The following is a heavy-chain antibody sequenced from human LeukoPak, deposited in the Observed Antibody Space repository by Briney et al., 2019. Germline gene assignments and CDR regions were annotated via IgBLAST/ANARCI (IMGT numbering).Heavy chain of an antibody. Sequence: GASVKVSCKASGYTFINFAINWGRQAPGQRPEWMGWINAGNGTTKYSQKFQGRVTITRDTSASTAYMELSGLTSEDTAVYYCARGPRAAADDYWGQGTLVTVSS. CDR3: ARGPRAAADDY. V-gene: IGHV1-3*01. D-gene: IGHD6-13*01. J-gene: IGHJ4*02. CDR2: INAGNGTT. CDR1: GYTFINFA.